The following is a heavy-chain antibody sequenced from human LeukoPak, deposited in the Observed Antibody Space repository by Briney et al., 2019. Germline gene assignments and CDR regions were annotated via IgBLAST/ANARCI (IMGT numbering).Heavy chain of an antibody. J-gene: IGHJ3*02. CDR1: GYTFTSYY. V-gene: IGHV1-46*01. Sequence: ASVKVSCKASGYTFTSYYMHWVRQAPGQGLEWMGIINPSGGSTSYAQKFQGRVTMTRDTSTSTVYMGLSSLRSEDTAVYYCASEYSYGLGAFDIWDQGTMVTVSS. CDR3: ASEYSYGLGAFDI. D-gene: IGHD5-18*01. CDR2: INPSGGST.